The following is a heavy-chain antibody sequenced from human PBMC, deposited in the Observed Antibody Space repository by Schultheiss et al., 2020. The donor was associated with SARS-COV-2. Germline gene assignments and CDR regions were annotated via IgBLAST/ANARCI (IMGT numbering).Heavy chain of an antibody. V-gene: IGHV3-23*01. CDR3: ARLQSGDGYILSLDAFDI. D-gene: IGHD4-11*01. CDR2: ISGSGSST. J-gene: IGHJ3*02. Sequence: GGSLRLSCAASGFTFSSYAMSWVRQAPGKGLELVSAISGSGSSTYYADSVKGRFTISRDNAKNTLYLQMNSLRAEDTAVYYCARLQSGDGYILSLDAFDIWGQGTMVTVSS. CDR1: GFTFSSYA.